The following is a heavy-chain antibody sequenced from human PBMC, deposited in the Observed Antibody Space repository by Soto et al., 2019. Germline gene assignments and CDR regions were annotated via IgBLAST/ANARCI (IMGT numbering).Heavy chain of an antibody. Sequence: QVQLVEARGGVVQPGRSLRLSCAVSGFTVSTYGMHWVREAPGKGLEWVAVISRDGGTKYYAVSVKGLFNISRDNSRNTLFLEMKILRSYDMAVYSFTGAVASGYWGQGTMVSVCS. CDR3: TGAVASGY. V-gene: IGHV3-30*03. D-gene: IGHD2-8*02. CDR2: ISRDGGTK. J-gene: IGHJ4*02. CDR1: GFTVSTYG.